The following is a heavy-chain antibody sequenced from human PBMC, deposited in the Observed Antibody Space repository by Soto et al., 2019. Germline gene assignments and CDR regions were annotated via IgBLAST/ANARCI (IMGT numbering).Heavy chain of an antibody. V-gene: IGHV1-69*02. J-gene: IGHJ5*02. CDR2: IIPILGIA. D-gene: IGHD6-19*01. CDR1: GGTFSSYT. Sequence: SVKVSCKASGGTFSSYTISWVRQAPGQGLEWMGRIIPILGIANYAQKFQGRVTITADKSTSTAYMELSSLRSEDTAVYYCATFSVPEAGTVGDNWFDPWGQGTLVTVSS. CDR3: ATFSVPEAGTVGDNWFDP.